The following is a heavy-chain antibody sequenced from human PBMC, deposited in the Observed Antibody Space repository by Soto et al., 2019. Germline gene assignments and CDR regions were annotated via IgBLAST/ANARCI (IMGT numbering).Heavy chain of an antibody. Sequence: GGSLRLSCAASGFTFSSYAMSWVRQAPGKGLEWVSAISGSGGSTYYADSVKGRFTISRDNSKNTLYLQMNSLRAEDTAVYYCAKSSEWLGLRAYYGMDVWGQGTTVTVSS. V-gene: IGHV3-23*01. J-gene: IGHJ6*02. CDR2: ISGSGGST. D-gene: IGHD6-19*01. CDR1: GFTFSSYA. CDR3: AKSSEWLGLRAYYGMDV.